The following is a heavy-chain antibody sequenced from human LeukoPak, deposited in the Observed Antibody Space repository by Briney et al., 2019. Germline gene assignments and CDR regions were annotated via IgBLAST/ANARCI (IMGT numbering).Heavy chain of an antibody. CDR2: ISAYNGNT. J-gene: IGHJ6*02. D-gene: IGHD1-26*01. Sequence: ASVKVSCKASGDTFTSYGISWVRQAPGQGLEWMGWISAYNGNTNYAQKLQGRVTMTTDTSTSTAYMELRSLRSDDTAVYYCARTPAATTFYYYGMDVWGQGTTVTVSS. CDR1: GDTFTSYG. CDR3: ARTPAATTFYYYGMDV. V-gene: IGHV1-18*01.